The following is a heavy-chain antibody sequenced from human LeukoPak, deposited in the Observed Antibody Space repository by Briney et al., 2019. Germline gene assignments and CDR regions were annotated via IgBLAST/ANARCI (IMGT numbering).Heavy chain of an antibody. J-gene: IGHJ4*01. CDR3: ARVLTLMNYHY. D-gene: IGHD3-16*01. Sequence: SETLSLTCTVSGASINTYYWSWIRQPPGKGLEWIGYIYYSGTTSYNPSLKTRVAISIDTSKNQFSLKLSSVTAADTAVYYGARVLTLMNYHY. CDR2: IYYSGTT. V-gene: IGHV4-59*01. CDR1: GASINTYY.